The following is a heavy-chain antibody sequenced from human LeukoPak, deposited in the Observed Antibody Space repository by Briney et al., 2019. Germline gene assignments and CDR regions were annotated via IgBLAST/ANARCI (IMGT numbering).Heavy chain of an antibody. J-gene: IGHJ5*02. V-gene: IGHV1-69*01. Sequence: GSSVKVSCKASGGTFSSYAISWVRQAPGQGLEWMGGIIPIFGTANYAQKFQGRVTITADESTSTAYMELSSLRSEDTAVYYCARDPKYGGYHNWFDPWGQGTLVTVSS. D-gene: IGHD5-12*01. CDR2: IIPIFGTA. CDR3: ARDPKYGGYHNWFDP. CDR1: GGTFSSYA.